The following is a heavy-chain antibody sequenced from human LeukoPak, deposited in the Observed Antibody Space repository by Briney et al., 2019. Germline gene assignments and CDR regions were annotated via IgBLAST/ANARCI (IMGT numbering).Heavy chain of an antibody. CDR3: AKERILRFLEWLSGRGGMDV. Sequence: GGSLRLSCAASGLTFSTYWMNWVRQAPGKGLEWVATIKEDEDGSEKYYVDSVKGRFTISRDNSKNTLYLQMNSLRAEDTAVYYCAKERILRFLEWLSGRGGMDVWGQGTTVTVSS. J-gene: IGHJ6*02. V-gene: IGHV3-7*01. CDR2: IKEDEDGSEK. D-gene: IGHD3-3*01. CDR1: GLTFSTYW.